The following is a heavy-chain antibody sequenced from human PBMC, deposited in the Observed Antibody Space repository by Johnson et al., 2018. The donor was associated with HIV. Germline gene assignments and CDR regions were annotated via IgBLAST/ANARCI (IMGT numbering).Heavy chain of an antibody. Sequence: VQLVESGGGVVQPGRSLRLSCAASGFTFSSYAMHWVRQAPGKGLEWVAVIYSGGSIYFADSVKGRFTISRDNSKNTLYLQMNSLRAEDTAVYYCARDPGALSSSIWGQGTMVTVSS. CDR1: GFTFSSYA. CDR2: IYSGGSI. CDR3: ARDPGALSSSI. D-gene: IGHD6-6*01. V-gene: IGHV3-66*01. J-gene: IGHJ3*02.